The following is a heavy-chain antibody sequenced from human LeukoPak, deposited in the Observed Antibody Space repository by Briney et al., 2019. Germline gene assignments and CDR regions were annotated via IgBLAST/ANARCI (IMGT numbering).Heavy chain of an antibody. J-gene: IGHJ3*02. CDR1: GGSINSSSYY. V-gene: IGHV4-39*07. D-gene: IGHD3-22*01. CDR2: IHDSGNT. Sequence: PSETLSLTCTVSGGSINSSSYYWGWIRQPPGKGLEWIGSIHDSGNTFYNPSVKSRVTIFLDKSKNQFSLKLNSVTAADTAVYYCARDTNPEYYYDSRGYYVKAFDIWGQGTMVTVSS. CDR3: ARDTNPEYYYDSRGYYVKAFDI.